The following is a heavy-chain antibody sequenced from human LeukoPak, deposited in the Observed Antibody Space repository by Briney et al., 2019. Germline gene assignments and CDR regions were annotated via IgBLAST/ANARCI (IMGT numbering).Heavy chain of an antibody. J-gene: IGHJ4*02. CDR1: GFTFDDYG. Sequence: TGGSLRLSCAASGFTFDDYGMSWVRQALGKGLEWVSGINWNGGSTGYADSVKGRFTISRDNAKNSLYLQMNSLRAEDTALYYCERESGSYFDYWGQGTLVTVSS. CDR3: ERESGSYFDY. CDR2: INWNGGST. V-gene: IGHV3-20*04. D-gene: IGHD1-26*01.